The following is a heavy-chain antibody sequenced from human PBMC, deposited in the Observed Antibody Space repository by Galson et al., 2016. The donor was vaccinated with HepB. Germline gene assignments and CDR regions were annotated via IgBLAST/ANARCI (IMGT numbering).Heavy chain of an antibody. CDR3: ARAASGRGDWFDP. V-gene: IGHV6-1*01. J-gene: IGHJ5*02. Sequence: CAISGDSVSNNSAAWNWIRQSPSRGLEWLGRTFYRSKWYYEYGASVKGRITINADTSKNQFSLQLNSVTPEDTASYYCARAASGRGDWFDPGGRETLVTVSS. D-gene: IGHD2-15*01. CDR2: TFYRSKWYY. CDR1: GDSVSNNSAA.